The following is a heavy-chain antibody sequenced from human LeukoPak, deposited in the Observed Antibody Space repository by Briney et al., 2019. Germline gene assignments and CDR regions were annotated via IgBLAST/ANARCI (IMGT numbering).Heavy chain of an antibody. V-gene: IGHV3-48*03. J-gene: IGHJ4*02. Sequence: QPGGSLRLSCAASGFTFSYYQMNWVRQAPGKGLEWVSFISGSGDRLHYAGSVKGRFTISRDNAKNSLYLQMDSLRVEDTAVYYCTRNGDGHFDYWGQGTLVTVSS. D-gene: IGHD7-27*01. CDR1: GFTFSYYQ. CDR3: TRNGDGHFDY. CDR2: ISGSGDRL.